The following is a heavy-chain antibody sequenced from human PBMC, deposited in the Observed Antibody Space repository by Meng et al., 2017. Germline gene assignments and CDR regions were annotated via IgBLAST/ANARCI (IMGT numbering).Heavy chain of an antibody. Sequence: GESLKISCAASGFTFSSYALSWVRQAPGKGLEWVSAISGSGGSTYYADTVKGRFTISRDNSKNELYLQMNSLRAEDTAVYYCAKEFAIVVVKAIQYAFGIWGQGTMVTVSS. J-gene: IGHJ3*02. CDR2: ISGSGGST. CDR1: GFTFSSYA. D-gene: IGHD2-21*01. V-gene: IGHV3-23*01. CDR3: AKEFAIVVVKAIQYAFGI.